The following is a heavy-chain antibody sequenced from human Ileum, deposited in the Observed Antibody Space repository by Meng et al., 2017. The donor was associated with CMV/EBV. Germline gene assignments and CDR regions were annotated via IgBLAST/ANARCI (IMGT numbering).Heavy chain of an antibody. CDR2: INWSSGSI. Sequence: GGSLRLSCAASGFSFDDHAMHWVRQAPGKGLEWVSGINWSSGSIGYADSVKGRFTISRDNAKNSLYLQMNSLRAEDTAVYYCARDDVYDFWSERYYYYGMDVWGQGTTVTVSS. J-gene: IGHJ6*02. D-gene: IGHD3-3*01. CDR3: ARDDVYDFWSERYYYYGMDV. V-gene: IGHV3-9*01. CDR1: GFSFDDHA.